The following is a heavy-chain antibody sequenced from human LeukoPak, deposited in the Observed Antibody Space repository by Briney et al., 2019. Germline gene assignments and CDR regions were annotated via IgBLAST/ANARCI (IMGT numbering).Heavy chain of an antibody. Sequence: GGSLRLSCEASGFTFSDYWMSWVRQAPGKGLVWVSHINSDGSWTSYADSVKGRFTISKDNAKNTVYLQMNNLRAEDTAVYYCVSFYETYWGRGTLVTVSS. CDR2: INSDGSWT. J-gene: IGHJ4*02. CDR3: VSFYETY. D-gene: IGHD2-2*01. V-gene: IGHV3-74*01. CDR1: GFTFSDYW.